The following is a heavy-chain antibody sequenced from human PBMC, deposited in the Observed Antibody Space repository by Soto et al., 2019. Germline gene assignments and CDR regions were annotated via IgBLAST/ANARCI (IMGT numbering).Heavy chain of an antibody. CDR2: ISYDGSKK. D-gene: IGHD4-17*01. CDR3: TRDMDYGDRAFGDY. V-gene: IGHV3-30-3*01. Sequence: GGSLRLSCAASGFTFSSFALYWVRQAPGKGLGWLAVISYDGSKKYYAESGKCRFTISRDNSKKTLYLKMNSLRTEETALYYCTRDMDYGDRAFGDYWGQGTLVTV. CDR1: GFTFSSFA. J-gene: IGHJ4*02.